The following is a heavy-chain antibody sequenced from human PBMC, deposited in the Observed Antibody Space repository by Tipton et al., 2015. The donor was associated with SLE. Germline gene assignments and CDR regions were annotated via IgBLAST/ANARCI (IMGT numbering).Heavy chain of an antibody. D-gene: IGHD6-13*01. CDR2: TYFRSEWYF. J-gene: IGHJ4*02. CDR3: SRVQGAAGVDY. CDR1: GDSVSSDSVA. Sequence: GLVKPSQTLSLTCAISGDSVSSDSVAWNWIRHSPSRGLEWLGRTYFRSEWYFDYARSLKGRLTINPDTSLNQFSLHLQSVTPEDTAVYYCSRVQGAAGVDYWGQGSPVTVSS. V-gene: IGHV6-1*01.